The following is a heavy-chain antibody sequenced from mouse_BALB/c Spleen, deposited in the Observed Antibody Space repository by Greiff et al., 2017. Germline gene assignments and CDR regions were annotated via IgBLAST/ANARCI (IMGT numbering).Heavy chain of an antibody. Sequence: EVKLVESGPGLVKPSQSLSLTCSVTGYSITSGYYWNWIRQFPGNKLEWMGYISYDGSNNYNPSLKNRTPITRNASKNQFFLKLNSVTTEDTATSYDAREGVTAGTSYWYFDVWGEGTTVTVSS. CDR2: ISYDGSN. J-gene: IGHJ1*01. V-gene: IGHV3-6*02. CDR3: AREGVTAGTSYWYFDV. CDR1: GYSITSGYY. D-gene: IGHD2-14*01.